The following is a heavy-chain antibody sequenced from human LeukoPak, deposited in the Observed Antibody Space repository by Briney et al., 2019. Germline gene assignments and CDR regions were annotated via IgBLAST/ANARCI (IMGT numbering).Heavy chain of an antibody. J-gene: IGHJ3*02. CDR1: GFTFSNAW. V-gene: IGHV3-15*01. CDR3: AKSLINSQYGGGSPNGFDI. CDR2: IKSKTDGGTT. D-gene: IGHD2-15*01. Sequence: GGSLRLSCAASGFTFSNAWMSWVRQAPGKGLEWVGRIKSKTDGGTTDCAAPVKGRFTISRDDSKNTVYLQMNSLRAEDTAVYSCAKSLINSQYGGGSPNGFDIWGQGTMVTVSS.